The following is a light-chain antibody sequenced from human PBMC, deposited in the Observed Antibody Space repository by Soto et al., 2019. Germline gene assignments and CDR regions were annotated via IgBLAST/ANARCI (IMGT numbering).Light chain of an antibody. CDR2: GAS. V-gene: IGKV3-20*01. CDR3: QHYSSSGT. Sequence: IVMPQSPGTLSLSPGERATLSCKASQSVSSSYLSWYQQKPGQAPRLLIYGASNTAAGIPGLFGGGGSGTYILITISRLEPEYFAVYYYQHYSSSGTFGQGTKVDIK. J-gene: IGKJ1*01. CDR1: QSVSSSY.